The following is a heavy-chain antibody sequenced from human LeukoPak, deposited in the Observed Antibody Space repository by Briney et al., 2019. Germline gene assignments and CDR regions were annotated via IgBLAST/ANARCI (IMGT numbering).Heavy chain of an antibody. D-gene: IGHD3-3*01. V-gene: IGHV3-30*04. CDR2: ISYDGSNK. Sequence: GGSLRLSCAASGFTFSSYAMHWVRQAPGKGLEWVALISYDGSNKYYADSVKGRFTISRDNSKNTLYLQMNSLRAEDTAVYYCARVLSGFLYAFDIWGQGTMVTVSS. CDR3: ARVLSGFLYAFDI. CDR1: GFTFSSYA. J-gene: IGHJ3*02.